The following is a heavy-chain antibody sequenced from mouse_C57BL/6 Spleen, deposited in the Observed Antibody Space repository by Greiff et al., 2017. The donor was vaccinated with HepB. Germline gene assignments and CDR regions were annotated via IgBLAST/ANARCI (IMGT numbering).Heavy chain of an antibody. J-gene: IGHJ4*01. Sequence: EVQLQQSGPGMVKPSQSLSLTCTVTGYSITSGYDWHWIRHFPGNKLEWMGYISYSGSTNYNPSLKSRISITHDTSKNHFFLKLNSVTTEDTATYYCARGEGYDYDGDYYAMDYWGQGTSVTVSS. CDR3: ARGEGYDYDGDYYAMDY. D-gene: IGHD2-4*01. CDR1: GYSITSGYD. V-gene: IGHV3-1*01. CDR2: ISYSGST.